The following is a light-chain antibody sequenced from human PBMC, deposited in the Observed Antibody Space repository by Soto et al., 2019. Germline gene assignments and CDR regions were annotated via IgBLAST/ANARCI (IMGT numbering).Light chain of an antibody. CDR3: KQLNRYLPIT. CDR1: QGISSY. CDR2: AAS. J-gene: IGKJ5*01. V-gene: IGKV1-9*01. Sequence: IQLTQSPSSLSASVGDRVTITCRASQGISSYLAWYQQKPGKAPKLLIYAASTLQSGVPSRFSGSGSGTDFTLTISSLQPEDFATYYCKQLNRYLPITFGQGTRLEIK.